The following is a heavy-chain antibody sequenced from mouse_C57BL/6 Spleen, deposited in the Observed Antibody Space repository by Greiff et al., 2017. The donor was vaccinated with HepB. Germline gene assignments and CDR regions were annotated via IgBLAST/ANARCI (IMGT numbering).Heavy chain of an antibody. CDR3: ARDYYGSSRYFDV. CDR2: ISDGGSYT. D-gene: IGHD1-1*01. J-gene: IGHJ1*03. V-gene: IGHV5-4*01. Sequence: EVQVVESGGGLVKPGGSLKLSCAASGFTFSSYAMSWVRQTPEKRLEWVATISDGGSYTYYPDNVKGRFTISRDNAKNNLYLQMSHLKSEDTAMYYCARDYYGSSRYFDVWGTGTTVTVSS. CDR1: GFTFSSYA.